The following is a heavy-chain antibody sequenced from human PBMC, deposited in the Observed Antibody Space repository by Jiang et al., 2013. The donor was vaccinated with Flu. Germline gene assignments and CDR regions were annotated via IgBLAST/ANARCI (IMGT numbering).Heavy chain of an antibody. D-gene: IGHD1-26*01. V-gene: IGHV1-24*01. CDR2: FDPEDGET. CDR3: ATNTLKSGSYGFGYYYGMDV. J-gene: IGHJ6*02. CDR1: GYTLTELS. Sequence: VKVSCKVSGYTLTELSMHWVRQAPGKGLEWMGGFDPEDGETIYAQKFQGRVTMTEDTSTDTAYMELSSLRSEDTAVYYCATNTLKSGSYGFGYYYGMDVWGQGTTVTVSS.